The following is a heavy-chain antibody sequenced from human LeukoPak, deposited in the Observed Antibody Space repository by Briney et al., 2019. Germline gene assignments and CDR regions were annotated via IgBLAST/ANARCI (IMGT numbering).Heavy chain of an antibody. CDR3: ARGASPSNYDFWGGYNKYDYYYYYGMDV. V-gene: IGHV4-34*01. D-gene: IGHD3-3*01. Sequence: SETLSLTCAVYGGSFSGYYWSWIRQPPGKGLEWIGEINHSGSTNYNPSLKSRVTISVDTSKNQFSLKLSSVTAADTAVYYCARGASPSNYDFWGGYNKYDYYYYYGMDVWGQGTTVTVSS. J-gene: IGHJ6*02. CDR2: INHSGST. CDR1: GGSFSGYY.